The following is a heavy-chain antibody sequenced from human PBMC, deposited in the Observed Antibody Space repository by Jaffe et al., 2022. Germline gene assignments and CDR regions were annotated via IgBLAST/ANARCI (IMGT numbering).Heavy chain of an antibody. J-gene: IGHJ5*02. CDR1: GFTFGDYA. V-gene: IGHV3-49*04. Sequence: EVQLVESGGGLVQPGRSLRLSCTASGFTFGDYAMSWVRQAPGKGLEWVGFIRSKAYGGTTEYAASVKGRFTISRDDSKSIAYLQMNSLKTEDTAVYYCTRDSYYGDSTFDPWGQGTLVTVSS. D-gene: IGHD4-17*01. CDR3: TRDSYYGDSTFDP. CDR2: IRSKAYGGTT.